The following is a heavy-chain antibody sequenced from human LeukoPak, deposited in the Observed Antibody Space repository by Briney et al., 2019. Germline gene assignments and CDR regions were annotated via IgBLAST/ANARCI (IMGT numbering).Heavy chain of an antibody. CDR1: GVSISSGGYY. J-gene: IGHJ3*02. Sequence: PSQTLSLTCTVSGVSISSGGYYWSWIRQHPGKGLEWIGYIYYSGSTYYNPSLKSRVIISVDTSKNQFSLKLSSVTAADTAVYYCARVLPHRHLRYGYYGRRGYAFDIWGQGTMVTVSS. V-gene: IGHV4-31*03. D-gene: IGHD4-17*01. CDR2: IYYSGST. CDR3: ARVLPHRHLRYGYYGRRGYAFDI.